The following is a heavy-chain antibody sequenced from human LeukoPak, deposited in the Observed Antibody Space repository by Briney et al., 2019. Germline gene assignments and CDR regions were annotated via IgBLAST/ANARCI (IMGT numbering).Heavy chain of an antibody. CDR1: GYTFTSYG. Sequence: GASVKVSCKASGYTFTSYGISWVRQAPGQGLEWMGWISAYNGNTNYAQKLQGRVTMTEDTSTDTAYMELSSLRSEDTAVYYCATPLATVTTLEFDYWGQGTLVTVSS. CDR3: ATPLATVTTLEFDY. V-gene: IGHV1-18*01. CDR2: ISAYNGNT. J-gene: IGHJ4*02. D-gene: IGHD4-17*01.